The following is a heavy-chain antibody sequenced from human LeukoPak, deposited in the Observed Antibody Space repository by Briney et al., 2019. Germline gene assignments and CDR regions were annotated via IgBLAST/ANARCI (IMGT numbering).Heavy chain of an antibody. D-gene: IGHD2-15*01. V-gene: IGHV4-39*01. J-gene: IGHJ4*02. CDR2: IYYSGST. CDR3: ARRYCSGGSCYYFDY. CDR1: GGSISSSSYY. Sequence: SETLSLTCTVSGGSISSSSYYWGWIRQPPGKGLEWIGSIYYSGSTYYNPSLKSRVTISVDTSKNQFSLKLSSVTAADTAVYYCARRYCSGGSCYYFDYWGQGTLVTVSS.